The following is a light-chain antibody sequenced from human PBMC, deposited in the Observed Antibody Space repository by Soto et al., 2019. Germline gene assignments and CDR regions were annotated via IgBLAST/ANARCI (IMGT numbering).Light chain of an antibody. V-gene: IGLV2-14*01. CDR1: SSDVGGYNY. J-gene: IGLJ1*01. CDR3: SSFTSSSTQV. CDR2: DVS. Sequence: QSVLTQPASVSGSPGQSITISCTGTSSDVGGYNYVSWYQQHPGKVPKVLIYDVSNRPSGVSNRFSGSKSGNTAFLTISGLQAEDEADYYCSSFTSSSTQVFGTGTKVTVL.